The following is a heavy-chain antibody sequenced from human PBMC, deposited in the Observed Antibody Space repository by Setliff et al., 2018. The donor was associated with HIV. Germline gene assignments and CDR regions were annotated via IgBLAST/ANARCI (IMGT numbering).Heavy chain of an antibody. J-gene: IGHJ4*02. CDR2: ISYTGIT. D-gene: IGHD3-9*01. CDR3: ARQTWEYYDTLTGYYRSPKNFDS. Sequence: PSETLSLTCTVSGGSISSNYWSWIRQPPGKGLEWIGSISYTGITNYNPSLKSRVTISLDTSKNQFFLKLSSVTAPDTAIYYCARQTWEYYDTLTGYYRSPKNFDSWGQGTLVTVSS. CDR1: GGSISSNY. V-gene: IGHV4-39*01.